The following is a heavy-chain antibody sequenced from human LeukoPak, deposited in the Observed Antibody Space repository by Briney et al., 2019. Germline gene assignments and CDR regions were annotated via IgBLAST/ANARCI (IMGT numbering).Heavy chain of an antibody. Sequence: GGSLRLSCAVSGFTFSNVWMSWVRQFPGKGLEWVGRIKSKIDGGTTDYAAPVKGRFSISRDDSKNTLYLQMNSLKTEDTAVYFCTTESRWEMRVDLGMDIWGQGTTVIVS. CDR1: GFTFSNVW. CDR3: TTESRWEMRVDLGMDI. D-gene: IGHD5-24*01. V-gene: IGHV3-15*01. J-gene: IGHJ6*02. CDR2: IKSKIDGGTT.